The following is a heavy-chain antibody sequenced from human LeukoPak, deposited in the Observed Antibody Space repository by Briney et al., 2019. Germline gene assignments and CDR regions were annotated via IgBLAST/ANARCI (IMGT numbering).Heavy chain of an antibody. Sequence: PPGGSLRLSCAASGFTFSSYWMHWVRHAPGKGLVWVSRINSDGSSTSYADSVKGRFTISRDNAKNTLYLQMNSLRAEDTAVYYCARDFSRCGGDCYPYYYGMDVWGQGTTVTVSS. CDR1: GFTFSSYW. CDR2: INSDGSST. CDR3: ARDFSRCGGDCYPYYYGMDV. J-gene: IGHJ6*02. V-gene: IGHV3-74*01. D-gene: IGHD2-21*02.